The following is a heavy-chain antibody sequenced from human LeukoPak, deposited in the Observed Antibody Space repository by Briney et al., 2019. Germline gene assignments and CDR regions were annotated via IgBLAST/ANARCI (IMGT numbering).Heavy chain of an antibody. V-gene: IGHV1-69*04. Sequence: SVKVSCKGSGGTFSSYAISGVGQARGQGLDWVGRIIPSLGIANYAQKFQGRVTITADKSTSTAYMEPSSLRSDDTAVYYCASEYSSSWASGYFQHWGQGTLVTVSS. CDR2: IIPSLGIA. J-gene: IGHJ1*01. D-gene: IGHD6-13*01. CDR1: GGTFSSYA. CDR3: ASEYSSSWASGYFQH.